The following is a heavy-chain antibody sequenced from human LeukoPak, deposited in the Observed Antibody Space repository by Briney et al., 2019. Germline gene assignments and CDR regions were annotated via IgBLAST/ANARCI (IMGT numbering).Heavy chain of an antibody. CDR2: ISAYNGNT. J-gene: IGHJ3*02. Sequence: ASVKVSGKASGYTFTSYGISWVRQAPGQGLEWMGWISAYNGNTNYAQKLQGRVTMTTDTSTSTAYMELRSLRSDDTAVYYCAREGVYSSSLDAFDIWGQGTMVTVSS. CDR3: AREGVYSSSLDAFDI. D-gene: IGHD6-13*01. V-gene: IGHV1-18*01. CDR1: GYTFTSYG.